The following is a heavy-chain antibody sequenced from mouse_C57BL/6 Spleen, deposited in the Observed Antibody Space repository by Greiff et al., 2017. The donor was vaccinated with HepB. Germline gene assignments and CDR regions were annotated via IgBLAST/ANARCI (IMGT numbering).Heavy chain of an antibody. J-gene: IGHJ4*01. CDR2: INPSTGGT. Sequence: VQLQQSGPELVKPGASVKISCKASGYSFTGYYMNWVKQSPEKSLEWIGEINPSTGGTTYNQKFKAKATLTVDKSSSTAYMQLKSLTSEDSAVYYCAREGNYGSRRAMDYWGQGTSVTVSS. CDR1: GYSFTGYY. D-gene: IGHD1-1*01. CDR3: AREGNYGSRRAMDY. V-gene: IGHV1-42*01.